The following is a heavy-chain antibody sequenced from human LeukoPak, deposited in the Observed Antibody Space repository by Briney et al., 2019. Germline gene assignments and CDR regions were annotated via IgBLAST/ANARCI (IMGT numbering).Heavy chain of an antibody. D-gene: IGHD5-18*01. CDR2: INPNTGDT. CDR1: GYTFTAYY. J-gene: IGHJ4*02. Sequence: ASVTVSCMASGYTFTAYYMHWVRQAPGQGLEWMGWINPNTGDTNYAQKFQGRVTMNRDTSISTAYMELSSLRSDDTAVYYCARSADGYTCGHFDFWGQGTLVTVSS. V-gene: IGHV1-2*02. CDR3: ARSADGYTCGHFDF.